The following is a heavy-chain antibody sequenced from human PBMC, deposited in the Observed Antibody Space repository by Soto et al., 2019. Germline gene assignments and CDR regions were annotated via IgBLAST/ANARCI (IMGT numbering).Heavy chain of an antibody. Sequence: SETLSLTCTVSGGSISDGSYFWDWIRQPPGKGLEWIGNIYYSGSTYYNLSLKNRVTISVDTSKNQFSLKLSSVTAADTSVYYCARRGVSSYYSNYWGLGTLVTVSS. D-gene: IGHD2-15*01. J-gene: IGHJ4*02. CDR3: ARRGVSSYYSNY. CDR1: GGSISDGSYF. CDR2: IYYSGST. V-gene: IGHV4-39*01.